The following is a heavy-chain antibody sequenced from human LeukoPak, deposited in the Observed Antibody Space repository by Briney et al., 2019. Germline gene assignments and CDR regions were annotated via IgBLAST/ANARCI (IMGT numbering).Heavy chain of an antibody. J-gene: IGHJ4*02. Sequence: GASVKVSCKASGYTFTSYGISWVRQAPGQGLAWMGWISAYNGNTNYTQKLQGRFTMTTDTSTSTAYMELRSLRSDETAVYYCAREDGYNGFAFDYWGQGTLVTVSS. V-gene: IGHV1-18*01. CDR3: AREDGYNGFAFDY. CDR2: ISAYNGNT. CDR1: GYTFTSYG. D-gene: IGHD5-24*01.